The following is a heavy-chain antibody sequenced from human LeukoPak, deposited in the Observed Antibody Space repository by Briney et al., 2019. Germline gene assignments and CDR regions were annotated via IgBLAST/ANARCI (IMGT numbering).Heavy chain of an antibody. CDR1: GFTFSSYA. Sequence: GGSLRLSCAASGFTFSSYAMSWFRQAPEKGLEWVSAISGSGGSTYYADSVKGRFTISRDNSKNTLYLQMNSLRAEDTAVYYCAKDRRWLSGIDYWGQGTLVTVSS. J-gene: IGHJ4*02. CDR2: ISGSGGST. D-gene: IGHD3-10*01. V-gene: IGHV3-23*01. CDR3: AKDRRWLSGIDY.